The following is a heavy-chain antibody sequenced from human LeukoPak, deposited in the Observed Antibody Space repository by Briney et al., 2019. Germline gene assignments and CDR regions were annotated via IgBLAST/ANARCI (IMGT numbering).Heavy chain of an antibody. CDR2: IYYSGST. CDR3: ARDEGYYYDSSGYYRGAFDI. Sequence: SETLSLTCTVSGGSISSYYWSWIRQPPGEGLEWIGYIYYSGSTNYNPSLKSRVTISVDTSKNQFSLKLSSVTAADTAVYYCARDEGYYYDSSGYYRGAFDIWGQGTMVTVSS. J-gene: IGHJ3*02. D-gene: IGHD3-22*01. V-gene: IGHV4-59*01. CDR1: GGSISSYY.